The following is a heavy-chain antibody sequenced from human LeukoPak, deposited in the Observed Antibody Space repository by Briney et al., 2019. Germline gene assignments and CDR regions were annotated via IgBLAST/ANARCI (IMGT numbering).Heavy chain of an antibody. D-gene: IGHD1-26*01. CDR2: TNPNSGGT. J-gene: IGHJ4*02. V-gene: IGHV1-2*02. Sequence: ASVKVSCKASGYTFTGYFMHWVRQAPGQGLEWMGWTNPNSGGTHYAQKFQGRVTMTRDTSISTAYMELSSLRSDHTAVYYCARDLLTVGAVDYWGQGTLVTVSS. CDR3: ARDLLTVGAVDY. CDR1: GYTFTGYF.